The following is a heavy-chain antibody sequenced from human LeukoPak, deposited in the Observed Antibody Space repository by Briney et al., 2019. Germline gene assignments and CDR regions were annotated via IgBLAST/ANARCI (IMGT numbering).Heavy chain of an antibody. CDR2: ISSSSIYK. CDR1: GFTFSSYS. CDR3: ARSRYDSSGYYGIIGN. V-gene: IGHV3-21*01. Sequence: GGTLRLSCAASGFTFSSYSMNWVRQAPGKGLEWVSSISSSSIYKYYADSVKGRFTISRDNAKKSLYLQMNSLRAEDTAVYYCARSRYDSSGYYGIIGNWGQGTLVTVSS. D-gene: IGHD3-22*01. J-gene: IGHJ4*02.